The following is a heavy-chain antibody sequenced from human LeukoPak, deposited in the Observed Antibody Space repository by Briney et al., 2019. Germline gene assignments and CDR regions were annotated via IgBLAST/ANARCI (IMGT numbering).Heavy chain of an antibody. CDR3: AGVLGATTFDY. D-gene: IGHD1-26*01. CDR1: GYTFTSYY. V-gene: IGHV1-46*01. CDR2: IDPSGGST. Sequence: ASVKVSCKASGYTFTSYYMHWVRQAPGQGLEWMGIIDPSGGSTSYAQKFQGRVTMTEDTSTVTAYMELSSLRSEDTAIYYCAGVLGATTFDYWGQGTLVTVSS. J-gene: IGHJ4*02.